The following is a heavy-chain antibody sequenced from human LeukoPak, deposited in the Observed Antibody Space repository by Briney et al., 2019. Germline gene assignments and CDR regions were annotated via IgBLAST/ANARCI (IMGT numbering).Heavy chain of an antibody. V-gene: IGHV4-59*08. CDR1: GGSISTYY. J-gene: IGHJ3*02. D-gene: IGHD5-24*01. Sequence: SETLSLTCTVSGGSISTYYWSWIRQSPGRGLEWIGSVYYSGSTNYNPSLKSRVSISVDTSKNQFSLELRSVTAADTAVYYCAVNSTRHTFDIWGQGTMVTVSS. CDR2: VYYSGST. CDR3: AVNSTRHTFDI.